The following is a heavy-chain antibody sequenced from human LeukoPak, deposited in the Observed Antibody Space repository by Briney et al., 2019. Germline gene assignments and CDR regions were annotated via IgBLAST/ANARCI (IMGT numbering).Heavy chain of an antibody. V-gene: IGHV3-48*03. Sequence: GGSLRLSCAASGFSFSSYGMNWVRQAPGKGLEWLSYISGSGNDIYYADSVKGRFTISRDNARNSLYLQISSLRVEDTAVYYCARWRGAQSEFEYWGQGTLVTVSS. J-gene: IGHJ4*02. CDR3: ARWRGAQSEFEY. CDR2: ISGSGNDI. CDR1: GFSFSSYG. D-gene: IGHD3-3*01.